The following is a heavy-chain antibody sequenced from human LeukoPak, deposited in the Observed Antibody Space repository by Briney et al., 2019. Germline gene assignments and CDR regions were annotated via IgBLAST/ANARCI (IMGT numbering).Heavy chain of an antibody. CDR2: IKQDGSEK. V-gene: IGHV3-7*01. D-gene: IGHD1-26*01. J-gene: IGHJ4*02. Sequence: PGGSLRLSCAASGFTFSIYWMTWVRQAPGKGLEGVANIKQDGSEKYYVDSVKGRFTISRDNAKNSLFLQMNSLRAEDTAVYYCATDRSVGATYRFDHWGQGTLVTVSS. CDR3: ATDRSVGATYRFDH. CDR1: GFTFSIYW.